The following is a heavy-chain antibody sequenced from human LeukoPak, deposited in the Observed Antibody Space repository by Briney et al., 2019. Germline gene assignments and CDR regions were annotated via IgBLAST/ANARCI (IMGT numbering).Heavy chain of an antibody. Sequence: GGSLRLSCAVSGITLSNYAMSWVRQAPGKGLEWVAGISGSGGGTNYADSVKSRFTISRDNPKNTLYLQMNNLRADDTAVYFCAKRGVVIRVILVGFHKEAYYFDSWGQGALVTVSS. CDR2: ISGSGGGT. CDR3: AKRGVVIRVILVGFHKEAYYFDS. V-gene: IGHV3-23*01. D-gene: IGHD3-22*01. CDR1: GITLSNYA. J-gene: IGHJ4*02.